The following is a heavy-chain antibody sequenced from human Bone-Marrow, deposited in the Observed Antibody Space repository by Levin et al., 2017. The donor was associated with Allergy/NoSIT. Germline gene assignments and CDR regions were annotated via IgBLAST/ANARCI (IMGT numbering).Heavy chain of an antibody. Sequence: SVKVSCKASGGTFSSYTISWVRQAPGQGLEWMGRIIPILGIANYAQKFQGRVTITADKSTSTAYMELSSLRSEDTAVYYCAGIGSIAAPYYGMDVWGQGTTVTVSS. D-gene: IGHD6-6*01. J-gene: IGHJ6*02. CDR2: IIPILGIA. V-gene: IGHV1-69*02. CDR3: AGIGSIAAPYYGMDV. CDR1: GGTFSSYT.